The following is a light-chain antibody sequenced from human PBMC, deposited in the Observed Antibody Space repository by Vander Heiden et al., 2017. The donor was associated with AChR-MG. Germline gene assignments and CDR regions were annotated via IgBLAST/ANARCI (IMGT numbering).Light chain of an antibody. Sequence: QSAPTQPRSVSGSPGQSVTISCTGNSSDVGSYNYVTWYQQHPGKAPKFMIYDVSKRPSGVPDRFSGSKSGNTASLTISGLQAEDEADYYCCSYAGSYTWLFGGGTKLTVL. CDR1: SSDVGSYNY. V-gene: IGLV2-11*01. J-gene: IGLJ2*01. CDR3: CSYAGSYTWL. CDR2: DVS.